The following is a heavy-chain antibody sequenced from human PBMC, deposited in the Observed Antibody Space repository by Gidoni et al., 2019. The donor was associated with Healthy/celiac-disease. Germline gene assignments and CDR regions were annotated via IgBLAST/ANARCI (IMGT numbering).Heavy chain of an antibody. J-gene: IGHJ4*02. CDR3: ARGRFYYTAMVGPNSPVRGYPLDY. D-gene: IGHD5-18*01. Sequence: QVQLQQWGAGLVKPSETLSLTCAVCGGSFSGSYWSWIRPHPGKGLEWIGEINHSGSPNYNPSLKGRCTISVDTSKNQFSLKLSSVTAADTAVYYCARGRFYYTAMVGPNSPVRGYPLDYWGQGTLVTVSS. CDR1: GGSFSGSY. V-gene: IGHV4-34*01. CDR2: INHSGSP.